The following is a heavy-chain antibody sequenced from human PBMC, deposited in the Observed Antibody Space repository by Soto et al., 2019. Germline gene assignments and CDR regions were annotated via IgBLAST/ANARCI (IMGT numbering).Heavy chain of an antibody. Sequence: QVQLVQSGAEVKKPGASVKVSCKASGYTFTGYYMHWVRQAPGQGLEWMGWINPNSGGTNYAQKFQGWVTMPRDTSISTAYLELSRLRSDDTAVYYRARGITMVRGVLLDAFDIWGQGTMVTVSS. J-gene: IGHJ3*02. CDR3: ARGITMVRGVLLDAFDI. CDR2: INPNSGGT. CDR1: GYTFTGYY. V-gene: IGHV1-2*04. D-gene: IGHD3-10*01.